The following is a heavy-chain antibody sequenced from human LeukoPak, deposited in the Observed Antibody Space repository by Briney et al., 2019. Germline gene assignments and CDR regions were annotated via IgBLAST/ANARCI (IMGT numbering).Heavy chain of an antibody. J-gene: IGHJ4*02. CDR3: ARDATNYGSGSYYNEEDY. Sequence: AASVKVSCKASGGTFSSYAISWVRQAPGQGLEWMGRIIPILGIANYAQKFQGRVTITADKSTSTAYMELSSLRSEDTAVYYCARDATNYGSGSYYNEEDYWGQGTLVTVSS. CDR1: GGTFSSYA. D-gene: IGHD3-10*01. CDR2: IIPILGIA. V-gene: IGHV1-69*04.